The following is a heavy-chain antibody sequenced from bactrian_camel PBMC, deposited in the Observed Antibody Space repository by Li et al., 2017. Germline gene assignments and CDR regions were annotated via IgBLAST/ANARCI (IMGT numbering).Heavy chain of an antibody. J-gene: IGHJ4*01. CDR3: AAARRRLMSTGVWVACLDEMYDY. Sequence: HVQLVESGGGSVQAGGSLRLSCVASRFSESTYCMAWFRQGPGKERESVAVIDSDGSSSYTDSVKGRFTISQDTARNTLYLLMNSLKPEDTAMYYCAAARRRLMSTGVWVACLDEMYDYWGQGTQVTVS. CDR1: RFSESTYC. CDR2: IDSDGSS. D-gene: IGHD3*01. V-gene: IGHV3S53*01.